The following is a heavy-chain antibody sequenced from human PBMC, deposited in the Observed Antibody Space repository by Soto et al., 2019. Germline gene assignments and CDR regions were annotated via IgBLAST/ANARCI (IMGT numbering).Heavy chain of an antibody. Sequence: TSETLSLTCAVSGGSISSGGYYWGWIRQPPGKGLEWIGSIYYSGSTYYNPSLKSRVTISVDTSKNQFSLKLSSVTAADTAVYYCASQQLIYYYYGMDVWGQGTTVTVSS. D-gene: IGHD6-13*01. CDR1: GGSISSGGYY. J-gene: IGHJ6*02. V-gene: IGHV4-39*01. CDR3: ASQQLIYYYYGMDV. CDR2: IYYSGST.